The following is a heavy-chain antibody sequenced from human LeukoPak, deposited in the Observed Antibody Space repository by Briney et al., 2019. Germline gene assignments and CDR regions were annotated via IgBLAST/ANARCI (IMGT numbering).Heavy chain of an antibody. Sequence: PGGSLRLSCAASGFTFSSYAMHWVRQAPGKGLEYVSAISSNGGSTYYANSVKGRFTISRDNSKNTLYLQMGSLRAEDMAVYYCAGPYDAFDIWGQGTMVTVSS. CDR2: ISSNGGST. J-gene: IGHJ3*02. CDR1: GFTFSSYA. V-gene: IGHV3-64*01. CDR3: AGPYDAFDI.